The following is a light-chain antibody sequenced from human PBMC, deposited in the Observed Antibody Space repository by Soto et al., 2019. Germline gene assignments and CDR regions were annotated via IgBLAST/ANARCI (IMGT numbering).Light chain of an antibody. Sequence: EIVMTQSPATLSVSPGERATLSCRASQSISTNLVWYQHKPGQAPRLLIYAASTRATGIPARFSGSGSGTEFSLSLSSLQSEDFAVYYCQHYNNWPAITFGGGTKVEIK. J-gene: IGKJ4*01. V-gene: IGKV3-15*01. CDR2: AAS. CDR3: QHYNNWPAIT. CDR1: QSISTN.